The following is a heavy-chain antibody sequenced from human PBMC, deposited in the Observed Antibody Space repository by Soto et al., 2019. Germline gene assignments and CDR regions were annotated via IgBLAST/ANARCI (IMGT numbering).Heavy chain of an antibody. CDR2: IWYDGSNK. CDR1: GFTFSSYG. Sequence: PGGSLRLSCAASGFTFSSYGMHWVRQAPGKGLEWVAVIWYDGSNKYYADSVKGRFTISRDNSKNTLYLQMNSLRAEDTAVYYCAAARLYYYYYYMDVWGKGTTVTVSS. CDR3: AAARLYYYYYYMDV. J-gene: IGHJ6*03. D-gene: IGHD6-6*01. V-gene: IGHV3-33*01.